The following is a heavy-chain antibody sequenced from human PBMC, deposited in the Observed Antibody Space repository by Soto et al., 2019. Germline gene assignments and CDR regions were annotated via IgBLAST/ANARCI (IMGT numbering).Heavy chain of an antibody. J-gene: IGHJ5*02. CDR3: ARDTVSGFDP. Sequence: PWGALRVSCAASVFTFSSNYMSWVRQAPGKGLEWVSVIYSGGSTYYADSVKGRFTISRDNSKNTLYLQMNSLRAEDTAVYYCARDTVSGFDPWGQGTLVTVSS. V-gene: IGHV3-53*01. CDR2: IYSGGST. CDR1: VFTFSSNY. D-gene: IGHD4-17*01.